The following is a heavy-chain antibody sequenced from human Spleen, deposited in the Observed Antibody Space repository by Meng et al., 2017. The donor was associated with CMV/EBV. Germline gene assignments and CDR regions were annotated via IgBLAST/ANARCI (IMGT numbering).Heavy chain of an antibody. J-gene: IGHJ6*02. Sequence: GESLKISCAASGFTFSSYSMNWVRQAPGKGPEWVSSISSSSSYIYYEGSVKGRFTISRDNAKTSLYLQRNSLRAEDTAVYYCARDQAEIRFLEWSRWENGMDVWGQGTTVTVSS. CDR3: ARDQAEIRFLEWSRWENGMDV. CDR2: ISSSSSYI. D-gene: IGHD3-3*01. CDR1: GFTFSSYS. V-gene: IGHV3-21*01.